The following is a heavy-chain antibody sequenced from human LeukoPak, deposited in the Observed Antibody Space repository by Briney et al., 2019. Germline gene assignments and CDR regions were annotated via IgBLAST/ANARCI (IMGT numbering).Heavy chain of an antibody. CDR3: AEASEWSINY. D-gene: IGHD3-3*01. J-gene: IGHJ4*02. CDR2: IYYSGTT. V-gene: IGHV4-39*01. CDR1: GGSISSSRYY. Sequence: SETLSLTCTVSGGSISSSRYYWGWIRQLPGKGLDWIAIIYYSGTTYYNPSLKSRVTISVDTSKNQFSLRLSSVTAADTAVYYCAEASEWSINYWGQGTLSPSPQ.